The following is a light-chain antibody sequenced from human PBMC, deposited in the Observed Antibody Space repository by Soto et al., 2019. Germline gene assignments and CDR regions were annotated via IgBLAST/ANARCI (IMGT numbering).Light chain of an antibody. Sequence: QSVLTQPASVAGSRGQSITISCSGTSSNIGGYNVVSWYQQHPGKAPKVIVYEGIKRPSGVSDRFSGYTSGSTASLTISGLQAEDEDAYYCCSYVGATTDVFGSGXK. CDR2: EGI. CDR3: CSYVGATTDV. CDR1: SSNIGGYNV. V-gene: IGLV2-23*01. J-gene: IGLJ1*01.